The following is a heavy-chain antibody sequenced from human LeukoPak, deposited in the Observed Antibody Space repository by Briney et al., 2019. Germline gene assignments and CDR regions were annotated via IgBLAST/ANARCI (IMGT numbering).Heavy chain of an antibody. D-gene: IGHD1-26*01. J-gene: IGHJ6*02. CDR3: ASGIVGAIPGYYGMDV. CDR2: IYSGGST. CDR1: GFTVSSNY. V-gene: IGHV3-66*01. Sequence: AGGSLRLSCAASGFTVSSNYMSWVRQAPGKGPEWVSVIYSGGSTYYADSVKGRFTISRDNSKNTLYLQMNSLRAEDTAVYYCASGIVGAIPGYYGMDVWGQGTTVTVSS.